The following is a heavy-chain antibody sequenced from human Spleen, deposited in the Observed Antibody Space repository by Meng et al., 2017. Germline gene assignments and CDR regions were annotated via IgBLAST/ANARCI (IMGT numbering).Heavy chain of an antibody. Sequence: QVQLWQSGAEVKKPGASVKFSCKPSGYNFPDYYIHWVRQAPGQGLEWMGRIDPKNGDTHYAQKFQGRVTMTGDTSISTAYMDLSGLRSDDTAVYYCARDEDISAAGKLFGDYWGQGTLVTVSS. CDR2: IDPKNGDT. J-gene: IGHJ4*02. V-gene: IGHV1-2*06. CDR1: GYNFPDYY. D-gene: IGHD6-13*01. CDR3: ARDEDISAAGKLFGDY.